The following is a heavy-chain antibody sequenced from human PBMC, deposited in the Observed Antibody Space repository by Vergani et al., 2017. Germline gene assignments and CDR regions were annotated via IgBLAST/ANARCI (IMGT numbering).Heavy chain of an antibody. Sequence: QVQLQESGPGLVKPSQTLSLTCTVSGGSISSGDYYWSWIRQPPGKGLEWIGYIYYSGSTYYNPSLKSRVTISVDTSKNQFSLKLSSVTAADPAVYYCAREGSSSYPLYYYXMDVWGKGTTVTVS. CDR3: AREGSSSYPLYYYXMDV. V-gene: IGHV4-30-4*01. CDR1: GGSISSGDYY. CDR2: IYYSGST. J-gene: IGHJ6*03. D-gene: IGHD6-13*01.